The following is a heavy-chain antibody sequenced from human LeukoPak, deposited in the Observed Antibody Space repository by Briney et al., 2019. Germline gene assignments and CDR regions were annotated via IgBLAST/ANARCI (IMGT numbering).Heavy chain of an antibody. CDR3: ARGYYDSSGYYYYFGY. CDR1: GGSISSGGYY. V-gene: IGHV4-31*03. CDR2: IYYSGST. Sequence: PSQTLSLTCTVSGGSISSGGYYWSWIRQHPGKGLEWIGYIYYSGSTYYNPSLKSRVTISVDTSKNQFSLKLSSVTAADTAVYYCARGYYDSSGYYYYFGYWGQGTLVTVSS. J-gene: IGHJ4*02. D-gene: IGHD3-22*01.